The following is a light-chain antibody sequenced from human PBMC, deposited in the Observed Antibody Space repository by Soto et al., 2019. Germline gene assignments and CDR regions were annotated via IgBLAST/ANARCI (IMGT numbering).Light chain of an antibody. J-gene: IGKJ1*01. Sequence: MVLTQSPGTLSLSPGEGATLSCRASQPVKSGYLAWYQQKPGQAPRLLMYGVSTRDTGIPDRFSGSGAGTDFTLTIGRLEPGDFAVYYCQVYGSSPKTFGQGTKVEFK. V-gene: IGKV3-20*01. CDR1: QPVKSGY. CDR3: QVYGSSPKT. CDR2: GVS.